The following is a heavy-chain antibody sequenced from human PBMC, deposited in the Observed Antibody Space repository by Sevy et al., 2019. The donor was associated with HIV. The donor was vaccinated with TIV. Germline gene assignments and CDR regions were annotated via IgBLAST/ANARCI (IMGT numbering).Heavy chain of an antibody. D-gene: IGHD3-10*01. CDR1: GGSISSGGYY. CDR2: IYYSGST. CDR3: ARGGSGYFDY. V-gene: IGHV4-31*03. Sequence: SETLSLTCTVSGGSISSGGYYWSWIRQHPGKGLEWIGYIYYSGSTYYNPSLKSRVTISVDTSKNQFSLKLSSVTAADTAMYYCARGGSGYFDYWGQGTLVTVSS. J-gene: IGHJ4*02.